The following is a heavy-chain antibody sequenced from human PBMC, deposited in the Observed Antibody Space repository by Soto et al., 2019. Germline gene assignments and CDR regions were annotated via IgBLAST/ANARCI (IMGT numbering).Heavy chain of an antibody. J-gene: IGHJ4*02. CDR1: GFTFTSSA. Sequence: SVTVSCKASGFTFTSSAVQWVRQARGQRLEWIGWIVVGSGNTNYAQKFQERVTITRDMSTSTAYMELSSLRSEDTAVYYCAGGIAAAGIFGNYWGQGTLVTVSS. V-gene: IGHV1-58*01. D-gene: IGHD6-13*01. CDR2: IVVGSGNT. CDR3: AGGIAAAGIFGNY.